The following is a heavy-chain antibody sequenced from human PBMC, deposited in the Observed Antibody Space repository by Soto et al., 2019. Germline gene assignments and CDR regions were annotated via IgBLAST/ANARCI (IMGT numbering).Heavy chain of an antibody. D-gene: IGHD4-17*01. CDR1: GFTFSKYA. CDR2: VWYDGSHA. V-gene: IGHV3-33*01. J-gene: IGHJ3*02. Sequence: QVQLVESGGGVVQPGRSLRLACAASGFTFSKYAFTWVRQTPGKGLDWVAVVWYDGSHAFYADSVRGRFTISRDDSSNTVYLQMNSLRVEDTAVYWCAREGQGYGDYRYYAFDIWGQGAVVTVSS. CDR3: AREGQGYGDYRYYAFDI.